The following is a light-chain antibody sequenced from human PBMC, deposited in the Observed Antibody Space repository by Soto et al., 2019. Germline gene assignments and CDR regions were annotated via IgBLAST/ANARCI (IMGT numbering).Light chain of an antibody. V-gene: IGLV2-14*01. J-gene: IGLJ1*01. CDR1: SSDVGGYNY. Sequence: QSVLTQPASVSGSPGQSITISCTGTSSDVGGYNYVSWYQQHPGKAPKLIIYEVTNRPSGVSNRFSGSKSGDTASLTISGLQAEDEADYYCSSYTSRTAPYVFGGGTKVTLL. CDR2: EVT. CDR3: SSYTSRTAPYV.